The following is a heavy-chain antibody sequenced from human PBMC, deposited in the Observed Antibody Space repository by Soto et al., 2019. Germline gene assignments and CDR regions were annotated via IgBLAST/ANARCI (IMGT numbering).Heavy chain of an antibody. V-gene: IGHV1-2*04. CDR2: INPNSGGT. Sequence: ASVKVSCKASGYTFTGYYMHWVRQAPGQGLEWMGWINPNSGGTNYAQKFQGWVTMTRDTSISTVYMELSRLRSDDTAVYYCARGYSPPAYCSGGSCYSGWFDPWGQGTLVTVSS. CDR3: ARGYSPPAYCSGGSCYSGWFDP. CDR1: GYTFTGYY. D-gene: IGHD2-15*01. J-gene: IGHJ5*02.